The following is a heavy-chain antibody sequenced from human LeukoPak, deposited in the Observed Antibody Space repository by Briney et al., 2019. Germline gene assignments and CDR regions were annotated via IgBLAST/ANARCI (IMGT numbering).Heavy chain of an antibody. CDR3: ARNVIGSSWLNHFDY. J-gene: IGHJ4*02. V-gene: IGHV6-1*01. CDR2: TYYKSKWYN. D-gene: IGHD6-13*01. CDR1: GDSVSSNSAA. Sequence: SQTLSLTCAISGDSVSSNSAAWNWIRQFPSRGLEWLGRTYYKSKWYNDYAVSVKSRITINPDTSKNQFSLQLNSVTPEDAAVYYCARNVIGSSWLNHFDYWGQGTLVTVSS.